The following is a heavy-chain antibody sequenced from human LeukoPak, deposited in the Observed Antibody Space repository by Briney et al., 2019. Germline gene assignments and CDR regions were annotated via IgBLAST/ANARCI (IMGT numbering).Heavy chain of an antibody. CDR2: INPNNGGT. CDR1: GYTFTGHY. CDR3: ARGYALYSGRYIDFDY. Sequence: ASVKVPCKASGYTFTGHYMHWVRQAPGQGLEWMGLINPNNGGTNYAQKFQGRVTMTRDTSISTAYMELSRLRSDDTAVYYCARGYALYSGRYIDFDYWGQGTLVTVSS. J-gene: IGHJ4*02. V-gene: IGHV1-2*02. D-gene: IGHD1-26*01.